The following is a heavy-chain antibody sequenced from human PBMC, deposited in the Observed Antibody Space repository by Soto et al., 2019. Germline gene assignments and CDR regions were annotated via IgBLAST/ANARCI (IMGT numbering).Heavy chain of an antibody. CDR3: ARLGGSGYADGFDS. CDR2: IGVYNGHT. D-gene: IGHD3-3*01. CDR1: GYTFVDYG. Sequence: QVHLVQSGAEVKKPGASVTVSCKASGYTFVDYGFNWVRQAPGQGLEWMGWIGVYNGHTNYAQNLQGRVTMTADTCTSTADVELRRLRSDETAVYYYARLGGSGYADGFDSWGLGTMVTVSS. J-gene: IGHJ3*02. V-gene: IGHV1-18*01.